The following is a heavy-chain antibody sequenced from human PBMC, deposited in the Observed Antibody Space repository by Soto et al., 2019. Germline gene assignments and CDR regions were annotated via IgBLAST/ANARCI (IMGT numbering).Heavy chain of an antibody. D-gene: IGHD3-16*02. CDR1: GFTFSSYA. CDR2: ISYDGSNK. CDR3: ARDKGGMITFGGVIATFDY. V-gene: IGHV3-30-3*01. J-gene: IGHJ4*02. Sequence: QVQLVESGGGVVQPGRSLRLSCAASGFTFSSYAMHWVRQAPGKGLEWVAVISYDGSNKYYADSVKGRFTISRDNSKNTLYRQMNSLRAEDTDVYYCARDKGGMITFGGVIATFDYWGQGTLVTVSS.